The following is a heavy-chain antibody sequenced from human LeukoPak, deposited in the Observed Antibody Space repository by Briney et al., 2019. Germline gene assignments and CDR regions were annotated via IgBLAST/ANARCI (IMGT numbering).Heavy chain of an antibody. CDR2: NIPIFDTT. Sequence: SVKVSCKASGGTFSCYAISWVRHAPGQGLEWMGGNIPIFDTTNYAHKFQGRLTITAHESTSKAYMELSSLRSEDAVVYYCARALYYLVTDYYYMDVWGKGTTVTVSS. J-gene: IGHJ6*03. D-gene: IGHD3-22*01. V-gene: IGHV1-69*13. CDR3: ARALYYLVTDYYYMDV. CDR1: GGTFSCYA.